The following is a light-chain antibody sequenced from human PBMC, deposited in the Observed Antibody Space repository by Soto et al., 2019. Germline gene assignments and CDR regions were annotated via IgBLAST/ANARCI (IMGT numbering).Light chain of an antibody. CDR2: QVT. CDR1: TRDIAGYNY. Sequence: QSALTQPASVSGSLGQSITISCTGTTRDIAGYNYISWYQQLPGNAPKLMIYQVTIRPSGISNRFSGSKSGNTASLTISGLQAEDEADYYCTSFSSSTSLYAFGTGTKVTVL. J-gene: IGLJ1*01. CDR3: TSFSSSTSLYA. V-gene: IGLV2-14*01.